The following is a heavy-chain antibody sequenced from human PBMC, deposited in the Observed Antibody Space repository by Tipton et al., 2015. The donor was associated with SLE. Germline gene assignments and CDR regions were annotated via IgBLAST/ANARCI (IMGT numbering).Heavy chain of an antibody. CDR2: IYASGST. CDR1: GGSISSGSYP. V-gene: IGHV4-61*10. D-gene: IGHD3-22*01. CDR3: AREGYYDNSGYYPLFDS. J-gene: IGHJ4*01. Sequence: TLSLTCTVSGGSISSGSYPWSWIRKPAGKGLEWIGYIYASGSTHYNPSLKSRVTISVDTSKNQFSLKLSSVTAADTAVYYCAREGYYDNSGYYPLFDSWGQGILVTVSS.